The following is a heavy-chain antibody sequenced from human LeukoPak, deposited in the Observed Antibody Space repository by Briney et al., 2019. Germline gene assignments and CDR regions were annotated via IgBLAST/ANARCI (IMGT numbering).Heavy chain of an antibody. D-gene: IGHD2-2*01. CDR3: VTEGYCTSDSCYVH. J-gene: IGHJ4*02. V-gene: IGHV3-9*01. Sequence: GGSLRLSCAASGFTFDDYAMHWVRQAPGKGLEWVSGISWNSGSIGYADSVKGRFTISRDNAKNSLYLQMNSLRAEDTALYYCVTEGYCTSDSCYVHWGQGTLVTVSS. CDR2: ISWNSGSI. CDR1: GFTFDDYA.